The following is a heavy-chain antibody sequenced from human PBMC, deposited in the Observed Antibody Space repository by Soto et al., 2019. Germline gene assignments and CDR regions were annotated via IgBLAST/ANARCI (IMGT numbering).Heavy chain of an antibody. Sequence: ASVKVSCKASGYTFTSYGISWVRQAPGQGREWMGWISAYNGNTSYAQKLQGRVTMTTDTSTSTAYMELRSLRSEDTAVYYCARDFRIAVAGGPSYLVYWGQGTLVTVSS. V-gene: IGHV1-18*01. D-gene: IGHD6-19*01. CDR2: ISAYNGNT. J-gene: IGHJ4*02. CDR3: ARDFRIAVAGGPSYLVY. CDR1: GYTFTSYG.